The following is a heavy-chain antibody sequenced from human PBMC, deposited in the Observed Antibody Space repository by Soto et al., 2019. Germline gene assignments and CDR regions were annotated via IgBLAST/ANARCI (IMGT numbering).Heavy chain of an antibody. CDR3: ASCISGIPRWFDP. CDR2: LNAGNSNT. V-gene: IGHV1-3*01. Sequence: QVQLVQSGAEMKKPGASVKVSCKVSGNTFPNYPIHWVRQAPGQRLEWLGWLNAGNSNTKYSQKFQGRVTITRDTAASTAYMEMSSLISEDTAVYYGASCISGIPRWFDPWGQGTLVTVSS. CDR1: GNTFPNYP. D-gene: IGHD1-20*01. J-gene: IGHJ5*02.